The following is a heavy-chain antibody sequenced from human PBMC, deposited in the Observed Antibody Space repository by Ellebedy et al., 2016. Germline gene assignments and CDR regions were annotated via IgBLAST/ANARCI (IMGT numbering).Heavy chain of an antibody. CDR3: ARPYCTRSWCHSPPDY. V-gene: IGHV3-7*01. CDR2: INQDGSET. D-gene: IGHD2-8*01. Sequence: GESLKISXAASGLTFSTYWMTWVRQAPGKGLEWVANINQDGSETEYVASVKGRFTISRDNAKNSLYLQMDSLRVEDTAVYFCARPYCTRSWCHSPPDYWGQGTLLTVSS. J-gene: IGHJ4*02. CDR1: GLTFSTYW.